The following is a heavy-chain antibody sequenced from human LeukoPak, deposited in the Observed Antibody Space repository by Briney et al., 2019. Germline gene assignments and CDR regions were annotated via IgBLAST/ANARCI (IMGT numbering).Heavy chain of an antibody. Sequence: SETLSLTCTVSGAAISSSTYYWGWVRQPPGKGLEWIGSYYYSGYTYYNPSLKSRVTISVDTSKNQFSLKLSSVTAADTAVYYCARPRNYYGSGRGNWFDPWGQGTLVTVSS. CDR1: GAAISSSTYY. CDR3: ARPRNYYGSGRGNWFDP. J-gene: IGHJ5*02. CDR2: YYYSGYT. V-gene: IGHV4-39*07. D-gene: IGHD3-10*01.